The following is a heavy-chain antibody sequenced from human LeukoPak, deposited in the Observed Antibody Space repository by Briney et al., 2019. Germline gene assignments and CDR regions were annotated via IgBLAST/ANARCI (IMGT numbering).Heavy chain of an antibody. J-gene: IGHJ4*02. Sequence: ASVKVSCKASGYTFTSYDINWVRQATGQGLEWMGWMNPNSGNTGYAQKFQGRVTMTRNTSISTAYMELRSLRSDDTAVYYCARETYYYDSSGYYYEDYYFDYWGQGTLVTVSS. CDR1: GYTFTSYD. CDR2: MNPNSGNT. V-gene: IGHV1-8*01. CDR3: ARETYYYDSSGYYYEDYYFDY. D-gene: IGHD3-22*01.